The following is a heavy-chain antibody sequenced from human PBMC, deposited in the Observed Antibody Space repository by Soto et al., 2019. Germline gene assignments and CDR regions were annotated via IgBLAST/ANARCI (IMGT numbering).Heavy chain of an antibody. Sequence: QVQLQESGPGLVKPSETLSLTCTVSGGSISSYYWSWIRQPPGKGLEWIGYIYYSGSTNYNPSLKSRVTISVDTSKNQFSLKLSSVTAADTAVYYCARLNWALDYGSGSYYLLNYYYYGMDVWGQGTTVTVSS. J-gene: IGHJ6*02. V-gene: IGHV4-59*01. D-gene: IGHD3-10*01. CDR2: IYYSGST. CDR1: GGSISSYY. CDR3: ARLNWALDYGSGSYYLLNYYYYGMDV.